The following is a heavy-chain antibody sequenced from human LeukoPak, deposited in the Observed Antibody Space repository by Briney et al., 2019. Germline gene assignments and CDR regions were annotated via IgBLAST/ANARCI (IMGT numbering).Heavy chain of an antibody. Sequence: GGSLRLSCAASGFTFSSSDMHWVRQAPGKGLEWVAFIRYDGNNKYYTDSVKGRLTITRDNSKNTLYLQMNNLRADDTAVYYCARESGYAVGDFWGQGTLVTVSS. D-gene: IGHD5-12*01. J-gene: IGHJ4*02. CDR1: GFTFSSSD. CDR2: IRYDGNNK. CDR3: ARESGYAVGDF. V-gene: IGHV3-30*02.